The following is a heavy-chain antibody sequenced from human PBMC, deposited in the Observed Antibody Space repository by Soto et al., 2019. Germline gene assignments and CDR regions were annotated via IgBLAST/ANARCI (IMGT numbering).Heavy chain of an antibody. CDR3: ARVGSAYDSSGYLYFDY. CDR1: GFTFSSYG. D-gene: IGHD3-22*01. J-gene: IGHJ4*02. CDR2: IWYDGSNK. V-gene: IGHV3-33*01. Sequence: QVQLVESGGGVVQPGRSLRLSCAASGFTFSSYGMHWVRQAPGKGLEWVAVIWYDGSNKYYADSVKGRFTISRDNSKNTLYLQMNSLRAEDTAVYYCARVGSAYDSSGYLYFDYWGQGTLVTVSS.